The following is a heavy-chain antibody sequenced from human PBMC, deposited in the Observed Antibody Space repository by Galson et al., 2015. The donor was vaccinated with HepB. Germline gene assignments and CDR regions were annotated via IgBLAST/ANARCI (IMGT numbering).Heavy chain of an antibody. CDR3: ARANRVRVVEVVPAAHYYYYYMDV. V-gene: IGHV1-8*01. D-gene: IGHD2-2*01. CDR2: MNPNSGNT. J-gene: IGHJ6*03. CDR1: GYTFTSYD. Sequence: SVKVSCKASGYTFTSYDINWVRQATGQGLEWMGWMNPNSGNTGYAQKFQGRVTMTRNTSISTAYMELSSLRSEDTAVYYCARANRVRVVEVVPAAHYYYYYMDVWGKGTTVTVSS.